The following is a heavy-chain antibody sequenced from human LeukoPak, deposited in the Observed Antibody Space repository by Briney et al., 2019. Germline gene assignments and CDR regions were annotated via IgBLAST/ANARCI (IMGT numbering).Heavy chain of an antibody. CDR3: ARHDYSNNWFDP. J-gene: IGHJ5*02. D-gene: IGHD4-11*01. V-gene: IGHV4-39*01. CDR1: GGSISSSSYY. Sequence: SETLSLTCTVCGGSISSSSYYWGWIRQPPGKGLEWIGSTYYSGSTYYNPSLTSRVTISVDTPKNQFSLKLSSVTAADTAVYYCARHDYSNNWFDPWGQGTLVTVSS. CDR2: TYYSGST.